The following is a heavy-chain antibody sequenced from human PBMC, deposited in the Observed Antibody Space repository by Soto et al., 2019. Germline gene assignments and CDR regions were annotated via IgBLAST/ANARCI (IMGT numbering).Heavy chain of an antibody. CDR1: GGSISSSSYY. CDR2: IYYSGST. J-gene: IGHJ4*02. Sequence: SETLSLTCTVSGGSISSSSYYWGWIRQPPGKGLEWIGSIYYSGSTYYNPSLKSRVTISVDTSKNQFSLKLSSVTAADTAVYYCARHVSTTVTRLASFDYWGQGTLVTVSS. CDR3: ARHVSTTVTRLASFDY. V-gene: IGHV4-39*01. D-gene: IGHD4-17*01.